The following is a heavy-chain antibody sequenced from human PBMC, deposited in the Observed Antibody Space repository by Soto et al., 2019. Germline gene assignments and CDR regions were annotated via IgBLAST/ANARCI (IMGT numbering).Heavy chain of an antibody. D-gene: IGHD7-27*01. CDR3: ARHALGWFDP. J-gene: IGHJ5*02. Sequence: QVQLQESGPGLVKPSETLSLTCTVSGGSISSTYWSWIRQPPGKGLEWIGYIYYGGSTNYNPSLKSRVTISVDTSKNQFSLKLSSVTAADTAVYYCARHALGWFDPWGQGTLVTVSS. CDR2: IYYGGST. V-gene: IGHV4-59*08. CDR1: GGSISSTY.